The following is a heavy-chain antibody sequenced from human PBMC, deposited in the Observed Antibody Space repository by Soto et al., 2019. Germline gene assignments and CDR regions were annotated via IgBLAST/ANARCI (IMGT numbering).Heavy chain of an antibody. V-gene: IGHV4-61*01. CDR1: GDSVNSDSYS. J-gene: IGHJ4*02. Sequence: QVQLQESGPGLVKPSETLSLTCTVSGDSVNSDSYSWGWIRQPPGKGLEWIGYIHYSGSTNYNPSPKSRGTLSVDTSMNQFSLKLSSLTAADTAIFYCVRVVGRMFILDYWGQGTLVTVSS. CDR3: VRVVGRMFILDY. D-gene: IGHD3-10*02. CDR2: IHYSGST.